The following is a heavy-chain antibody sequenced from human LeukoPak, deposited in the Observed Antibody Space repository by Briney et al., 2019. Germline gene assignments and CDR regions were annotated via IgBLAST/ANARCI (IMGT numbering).Heavy chain of an antibody. Sequence: GASVKVSCKASGGTFSSYAISWVRQAPGQGLEWMGGIIPIFGTANYAQKFQGRVTITADESTSTAYMELSSLRSEDTAVYYCARDGVSGYCSGGSCYARPFSVPDAFDIWGQGTMVTVSS. CDR1: GGTFSSYA. CDR2: IIPIFGTA. V-gene: IGHV1-69*13. D-gene: IGHD2-15*01. J-gene: IGHJ3*02. CDR3: ARDGVSGYCSGGSCYARPFSVPDAFDI.